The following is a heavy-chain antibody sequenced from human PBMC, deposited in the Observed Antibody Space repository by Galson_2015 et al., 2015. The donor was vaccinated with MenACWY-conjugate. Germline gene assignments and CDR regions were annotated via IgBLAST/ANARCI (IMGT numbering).Heavy chain of an antibody. D-gene: IGHD3-9*01. J-gene: IGHJ4*02. CDR3: AKDVVKNYGMLTGYYSD. V-gene: IGHV3-23*01. Sequence: SLRLSCAASGFTFSDYSMNWVRQAPGKGLEWVSTISDSGRFTYYADSVKGRFTISRDNSKNALFLQMNNVRADDTASYYCAKDVVKNYGMLTGYYSDWGQGTLVTVSS. CDR1: GFTFSDYS. CDR2: ISDSGRFT.